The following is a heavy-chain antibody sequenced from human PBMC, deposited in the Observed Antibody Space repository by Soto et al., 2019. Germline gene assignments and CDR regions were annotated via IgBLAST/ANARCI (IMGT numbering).Heavy chain of an antibody. Sequence: QEQLVESGGGVVQPGRSLRLSCRVSGFTFINYAMHWVRQAPGKGLEWVALISGDGTNQYYADSVKGRFTISRDNSRNTLYPQMNNLRADDTAVYYCARHLSHLRTGWLDPWGQGTLVTVSS. CDR2: ISGDGTNQ. CDR3: ARHLSHLRTGWLDP. D-gene: IGHD7-27*01. J-gene: IGHJ5*02. V-gene: IGHV3-30-3*01. CDR1: GFTFINYA.